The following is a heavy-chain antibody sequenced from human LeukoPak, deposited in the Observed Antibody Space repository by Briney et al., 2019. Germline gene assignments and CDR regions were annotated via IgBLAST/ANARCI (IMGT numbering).Heavy chain of an antibody. V-gene: IGHV4-38-2*01. D-gene: IGHD3-10*01. Sequence: SETLSLTCAVSGYSISSGYYWGWIRQPPGKGLEWIGSIYHSGSTYYNPSLKSRVTISVDTSKNQFSLKLSSVTAADTAVYYCATCITMVRGVIQYWYFDLWGRGTLVTVSS. J-gene: IGHJ2*01. CDR2: IYHSGST. CDR1: GYSISSGYY. CDR3: ATCITMVRGVIQYWYFDL.